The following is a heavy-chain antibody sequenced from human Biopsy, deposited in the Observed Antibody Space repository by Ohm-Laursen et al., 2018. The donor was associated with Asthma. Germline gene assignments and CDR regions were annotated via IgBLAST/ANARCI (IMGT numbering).Heavy chain of an antibody. J-gene: IGHJ6*02. CDR3: ARGPNYHGSGRAPIGMDV. CDR1: GGSVRTGSYY. V-gene: IGHV4-61*01. D-gene: IGHD3-10*01. Sequence: GTLSLTCTVSGGSVRTGSYYWSWIRQPPGKGLEWLGYIYYTGSDNYNPSLKSRVTISVDTSKNQFSLRLNSVTAAATAVYYCARGPNYHGSGRAPIGMDVWGQGTTVTVSS. CDR2: IYYTGSD.